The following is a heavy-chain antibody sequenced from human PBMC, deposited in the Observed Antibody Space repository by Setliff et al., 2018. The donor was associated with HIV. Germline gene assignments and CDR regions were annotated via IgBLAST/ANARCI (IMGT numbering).Heavy chain of an antibody. CDR3: ARRGDFFYYAMDV. Sequence: SETLSLTCAVYGGPLSGHYWSWIRQPPGQGLEWIGVTSHNGNAYYNPSLKSRVTISVDRSKNQFSLKLSSVTAADTAVYYCARRGDFFYYAMDVWGQGTTVTVSS. CDR2: TSHNGNA. V-gene: IGHV4-34*01. J-gene: IGHJ6*02. CDR1: GGPLSGHY.